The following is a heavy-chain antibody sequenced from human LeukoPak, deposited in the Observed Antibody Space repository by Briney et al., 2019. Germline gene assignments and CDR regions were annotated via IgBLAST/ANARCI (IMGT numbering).Heavy chain of an antibody. D-gene: IGHD2-15*01. Sequence: SETLSLTCTVSGGSISSSSYYWGWIRQPPGKGLEWIGSIYYSGSTYYNPSLKSRVTISVDTSKNQFSLKLSSVTAADAAVYYCAREGYCSGGSCYVYYYYYYMDVWGKGATVTVSS. J-gene: IGHJ6*03. CDR2: IYYSGST. CDR3: AREGYCSGGSCYVYYYYYYMDV. V-gene: IGHV4-39*02. CDR1: GGSISSSSYY.